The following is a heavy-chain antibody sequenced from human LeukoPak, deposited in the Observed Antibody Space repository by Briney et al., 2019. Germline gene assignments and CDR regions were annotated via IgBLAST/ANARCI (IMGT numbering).Heavy chain of an antibody. D-gene: IGHD4-17*01. CDR2: INPNSGGT. CDR1: GYTFTGYY. Sequence: ASVKVSCKASGYTFTGYYMHWVRQAPGQGLEWMGWINPNSGGTNYAQKFQGRVTMTRDTSISTAYMELSRLRSDDTDVYYCARDYGDYVFYFDYWGQGTLVTVSS. CDR3: ARDYGDYVFYFDY. V-gene: IGHV1-2*02. J-gene: IGHJ4*02.